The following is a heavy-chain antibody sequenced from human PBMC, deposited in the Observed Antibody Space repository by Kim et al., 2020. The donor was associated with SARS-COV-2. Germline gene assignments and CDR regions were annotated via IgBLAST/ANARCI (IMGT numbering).Heavy chain of an antibody. V-gene: IGHV4-39*01. Sequence: SETLSLTCNVSGGSISSSSYYWGWIRQPPVKGLEWIGSIYYSGSTYYNPSLKSRVTISVDTSKNQFSLKLSSVTAADTAVYYCASLDSSGYYEVLWGQGTLVTVSS. CDR2: IYYSGST. CDR3: ASLDSSGYYEVL. CDR1: GGSISSSSYY. J-gene: IGHJ4*02. D-gene: IGHD3-22*01.